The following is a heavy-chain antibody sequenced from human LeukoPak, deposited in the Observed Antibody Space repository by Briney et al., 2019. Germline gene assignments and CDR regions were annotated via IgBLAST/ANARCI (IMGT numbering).Heavy chain of an antibody. J-gene: IGHJ4*02. V-gene: IGHV1-69*06. CDR1: GGTFSSYA. CDR2: IIPIFGTA. D-gene: IGHD1-26*01. Sequence: SVKVSCKASGGTFSSYAISWVRQAPGQGLEWMGGIIPIFGTANYAQKFQGRVTITADKSTSTAYMELSSLRSEDTAVYYCAREIVGTPWVDYWGQGTLVTVSS. CDR3: AREIVGTPWVDY.